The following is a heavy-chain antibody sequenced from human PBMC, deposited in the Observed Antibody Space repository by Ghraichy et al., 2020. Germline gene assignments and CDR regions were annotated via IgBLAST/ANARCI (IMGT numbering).Heavy chain of an antibody. CDR2: IYYSGST. CDR3: ARDLIFDWSPKDDY. J-gene: IGHJ4*02. Sequence: SETLSLTCTVSGGSISSSSYYWGWIRQPPGKGLEWIGSIYYSGSTYYNPSLKSRVTISVDTSKNQFSLKLSSVTAADTAVYYCARDLIFDWSPKDDYWGQGTLVTVSS. D-gene: IGHD3-9*01. CDR1: GGSISSSSYY. V-gene: IGHV4-39*07.